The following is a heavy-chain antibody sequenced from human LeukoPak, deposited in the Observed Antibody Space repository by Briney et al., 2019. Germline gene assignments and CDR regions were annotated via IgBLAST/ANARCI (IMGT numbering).Heavy chain of an antibody. D-gene: IGHD6-19*01. CDR2: ISSASAYR. CDR1: GFTFSSYS. J-gene: IGHJ4*02. CDR3: TRGPTLIGVAGTWPLDD. Sequence: GGSLRLSCAASGFTFSSYSMHWFRQAPGKGLEWVSSISSASAYRYYADSVKGRFTISRDNAKNSLHLQMNSLRAEDSAVYYCTRGPTLIGVAGTWPLDDWGQGTLVTVSS. V-gene: IGHV3-21*01.